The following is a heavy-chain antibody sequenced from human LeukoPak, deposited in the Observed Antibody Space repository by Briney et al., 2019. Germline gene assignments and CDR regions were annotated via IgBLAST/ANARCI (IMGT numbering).Heavy chain of an antibody. CDR3: AREGDTSGWFWRAFDD. V-gene: IGHV3-21*01. CDR2: ICSSSSYI. J-gene: IGHJ4*02. Sequence: PGGSLRLSCVASGFTFSSYAMSWVRQAPGKGLEWVSSICSSSSYIFYAHSVKGRFTISRDNAKNSLSLQMNGLRGEDTAVYYCAREGDTSGWFWRAFDDWGQGTLVTVSS. D-gene: IGHD6-19*01. CDR1: GFTFSSYA.